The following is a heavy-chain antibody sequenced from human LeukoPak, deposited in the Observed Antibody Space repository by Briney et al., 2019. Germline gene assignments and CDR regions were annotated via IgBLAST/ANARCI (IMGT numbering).Heavy chain of an antibody. J-gene: IGHJ3*02. CDR3: ATRVGPYGSGSFDAFDI. CDR2: IYPGDSDT. CDR1: GYSFTSYW. D-gene: IGHD3-10*01. Sequence: KDGESLKISCKGSGYSFTSYWIGWVRQMPGKGLEWMGIIYPGDSDTRYSPSFQGQVTISADKSISTAYLQWSSLKASDTAMYYCATRVGPYGSGSFDAFDIWGQGTMVTVSS. V-gene: IGHV5-51*01.